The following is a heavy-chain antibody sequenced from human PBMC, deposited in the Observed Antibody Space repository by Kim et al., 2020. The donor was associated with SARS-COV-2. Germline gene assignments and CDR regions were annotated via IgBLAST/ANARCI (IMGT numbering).Heavy chain of an antibody. CDR1: GFTFSSYS. Sequence: GGSLRLSCAASGFTFSSYSMNWVRQAPGKGLEWVSSISSSSSYIYYADSVKGRFTISRDNAKNSLYLQMNSLRAEDTAVYYCARVLLGYCGGVCKSFDYWGQGTLVTVSS. D-gene: IGHD2-21*01. CDR3: ARVLLGYCGGVCKSFDY. CDR2: ISSSSSYI. J-gene: IGHJ4*02. V-gene: IGHV3-21*01.